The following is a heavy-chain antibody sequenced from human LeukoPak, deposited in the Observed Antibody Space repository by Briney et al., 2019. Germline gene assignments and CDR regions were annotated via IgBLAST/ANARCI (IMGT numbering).Heavy chain of an antibody. V-gene: IGHV3-30*02. D-gene: IGHD3-22*01. CDR1: GFTFSSYG. CDR3: AKEHDSSGYPGDGFNWFDP. Sequence: PGGSLRLSCAASGFTFSSYGMHWVRQAPGKGLEWVAFIRYDGSNKYYADSVKGRFTISRDNSKNTLYLQMNSLRAEDTAVYYCAKEHDSSGYPGDGFNWFDPWGQGTLVTVSS. J-gene: IGHJ5*02. CDR2: IRYDGSNK.